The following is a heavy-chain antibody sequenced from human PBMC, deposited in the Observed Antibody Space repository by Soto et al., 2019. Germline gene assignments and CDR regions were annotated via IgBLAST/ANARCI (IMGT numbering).Heavy chain of an antibody. CDR3: ATIYSYGYGVDY. Sequence: QVQLVQSGAEVKKPGASVKVSCKVSGYTLTELSMHWGRPAPGKVLEWMGGFDPEDGETNDAKKFQGRVTMTEETSTDTAYMELSSLRSEDTAVYYCATIYSYGYGVDYWGQGTLVTVSS. CDR2: FDPEDGET. J-gene: IGHJ4*02. CDR1: GYTLTELS. D-gene: IGHD5-18*01. V-gene: IGHV1-24*01.